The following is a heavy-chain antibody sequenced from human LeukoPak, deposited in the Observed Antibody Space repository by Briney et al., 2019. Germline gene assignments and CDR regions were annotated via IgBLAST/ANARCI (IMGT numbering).Heavy chain of an antibody. J-gene: IGHJ4*02. CDR3: ARTIAAAGNGD. CDR2: ISSSSSYI. CDR1: GFTFSNAW. D-gene: IGHD6-13*01. V-gene: IGHV3-21*01. Sequence: VGSLRLSCAASGFTFSNAWMSWVRQAPGKGLEWVSSISSSSSYIYYADSVKGRFTISRDNAKNSLYLQMNSLRAEDTAVYYCARTIAAAGNGDWGQGTLVTVSS.